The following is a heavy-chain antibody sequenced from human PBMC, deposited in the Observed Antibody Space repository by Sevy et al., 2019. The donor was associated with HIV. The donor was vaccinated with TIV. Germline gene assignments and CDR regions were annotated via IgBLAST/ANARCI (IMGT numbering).Heavy chain of an antibody. D-gene: IGHD6-19*01. J-gene: IGHJ4*02. Sequence: GESLKISCAASGFTFSSYAMSWVRQAPGKGLEWVSAISGSGGSTYYADSVKGRFTISRDNSKNTLYLQMNSLRAEDTAVYYCAKAVGGYSSGWYAGGPSWGQGTLVTVSS. V-gene: IGHV3-23*01. CDR2: ISGSGGST. CDR3: AKAVGGYSSGWYAGGPS. CDR1: GFTFSSYA.